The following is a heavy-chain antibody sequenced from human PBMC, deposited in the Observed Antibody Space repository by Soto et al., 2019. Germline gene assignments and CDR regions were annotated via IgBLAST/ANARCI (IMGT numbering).Heavy chain of an antibody. CDR2: MYHSGST. Sequence: SETLSLTCIVSGDSISSSDYYWGWIRQPPGKGLEWIGYMYHSGSTYYNPSLKSRVTISIDRSKNQFSLKLSSVTAADTAVYYCAREPDYWGQGILLTVSS. CDR3: AREPDY. J-gene: IGHJ4*02. CDR1: GDSISSSDYY. V-gene: IGHV4-30-2*01.